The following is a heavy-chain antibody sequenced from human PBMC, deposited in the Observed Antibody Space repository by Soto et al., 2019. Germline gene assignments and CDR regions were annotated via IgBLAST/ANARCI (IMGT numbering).Heavy chain of an antibody. CDR3: AISMLRGADFDC. V-gene: IGHV3-53*01. CDR2: IYGDDST. CDR1: GFTVSSNY. J-gene: IGHJ4*02. D-gene: IGHD3-10*01. Sequence: EVQLVESGGGLIQPGGCLRLSCAASGFTVSSNYMSWVRQAPGQGLEWVSVIYGDDSTYYADSVKGRFTISRDNSNNTLFLQMNSLRAEDTAVYYCAISMLRGADFDCWGQGTLVTVSS.